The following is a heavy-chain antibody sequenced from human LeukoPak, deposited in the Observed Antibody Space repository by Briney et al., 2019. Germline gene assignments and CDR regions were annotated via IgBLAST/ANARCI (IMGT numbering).Heavy chain of an antibody. CDR2: ISAYNGNT. D-gene: IGHD6-13*01. CDR3: ARHGQQLSKNWFDP. Sequence: GASVKVSCKASGYTFTSYGINWVRQAPGQGLEWMGWISAYNGNTNYAQKLQGRVTMTRDMSTSTVYMELSSLRSEDTAVYYCARHGQQLSKNWFDPWGQGTLVTVSS. V-gene: IGHV1-18*01. J-gene: IGHJ5*02. CDR1: GYTFTSYG.